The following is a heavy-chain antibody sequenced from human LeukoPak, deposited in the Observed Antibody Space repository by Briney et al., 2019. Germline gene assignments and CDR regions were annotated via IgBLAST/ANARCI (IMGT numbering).Heavy chain of an antibody. CDR2: INPNNGGT. D-gene: IGHD2-21*01. CDR3: ARVPGGPARDLNY. Sequence: GASVKVSFKASGYTFTDYYTHWVRQAPGQGLEWMGWINPNNGGTNYAQKFQGRVTMTTDTSISTAYMELSSLTSDDTAVYYCARVPGGPARDLNYWGQGSLVTVSS. V-gene: IGHV1-2*02. J-gene: IGHJ4*02. CDR1: GYTFTDYY.